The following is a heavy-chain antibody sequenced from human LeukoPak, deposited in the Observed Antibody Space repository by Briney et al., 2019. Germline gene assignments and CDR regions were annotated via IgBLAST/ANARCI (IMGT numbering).Heavy chain of an antibody. Sequence: GGSLILSCAASGFTFSSYAMHWVRQAPGKGLEWVAVISYDGSNKYYADSVKGRFTISRDNSKNTLYLQMNSLRAEDTAVYCCARDHPRTTVTPHWYFDLWGRGTLVTVSS. CDR1: GFTFSSYA. CDR3: ARDHPRTTVTPHWYFDL. CDR2: ISYDGSNK. D-gene: IGHD4-17*01. J-gene: IGHJ2*01. V-gene: IGHV3-30-3*01.